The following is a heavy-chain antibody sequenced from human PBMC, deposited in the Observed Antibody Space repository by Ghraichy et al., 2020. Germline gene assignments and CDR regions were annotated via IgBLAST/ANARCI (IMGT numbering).Heavy chain of an antibody. CDR1: GYTFTSYG. Sequence: ASVKVSCKASGYTFTSYGISWVRQAPGQGLEWMGWISAYNGNTNYAQKLQGRVTMTTDTSTSTAYMELRSLRSDDTAVYYCARRGTYYYGSGSYYPFDYWGQGTLVTVSS. D-gene: IGHD3-10*01. CDR3: ARRGTYYYGSGSYYPFDY. J-gene: IGHJ4*02. V-gene: IGHV1-18*01. CDR2: ISAYNGNT.